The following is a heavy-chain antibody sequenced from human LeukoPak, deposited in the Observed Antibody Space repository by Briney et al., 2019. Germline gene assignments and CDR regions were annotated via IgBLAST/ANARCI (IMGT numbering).Heavy chain of an antibody. CDR3: ARLLLWPDYYMDV. V-gene: IGHV4-59*01. CDR1: GGSISSYY. Sequence: SETLSLTCTVSGGSISSYYWSWIRQPPGKGLEWIGYIYYSGSTNYNPSLKSRVTISVDTSKNQFSLKLSSVTAADTAVYSCARLLLWPDYYMDVWGKGTTVTISS. D-gene: IGHD3-10*01. J-gene: IGHJ6*03. CDR2: IYYSGST.